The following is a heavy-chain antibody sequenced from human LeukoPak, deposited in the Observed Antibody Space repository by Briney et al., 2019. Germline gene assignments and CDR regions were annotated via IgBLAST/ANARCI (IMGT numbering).Heavy chain of an antibody. Sequence: PGGSLRLSCAASGFTVSSNYMSWVRQAPGKGLEWVSVIYSGGSTYYADSVKGRFTISRDNSKNTLYLQMNSLRAEDTAVYYCARDKVPYDILTGYSPIFDYWGQGTLVTVSS. J-gene: IGHJ4*02. D-gene: IGHD3-9*01. CDR2: IYSGGST. V-gene: IGHV3-53*05. CDR1: GFTVSSNY. CDR3: ARDKVPYDILTGYSPIFDY.